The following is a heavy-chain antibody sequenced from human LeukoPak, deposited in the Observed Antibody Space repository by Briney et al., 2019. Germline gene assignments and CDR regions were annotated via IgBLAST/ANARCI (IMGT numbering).Heavy chain of an antibody. V-gene: IGHV3-23*01. Sequence: PGGSPRLSCAASGITFSTYAMTWVRQAPGKGLEWVSSINYSGSGTFYADSVKGRFTISRDNSKDTLYLQMNSLRVEDTAVYYCAKEEYDSGWYKWFGPWGQGTLVTVSS. CDR1: GITFSTYA. D-gene: IGHD6-19*01. CDR3: AKEEYDSGWYKWFGP. J-gene: IGHJ5*02. CDR2: INYSGSGT.